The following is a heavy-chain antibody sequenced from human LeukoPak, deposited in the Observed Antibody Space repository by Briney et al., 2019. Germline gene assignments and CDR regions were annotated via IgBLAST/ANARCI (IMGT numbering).Heavy chain of an antibody. CDR3: ARDPTAMAPFDY. CDR2: IDWDDDK. D-gene: IGHD5-18*01. J-gene: IGHJ4*02. CDR1: GFSLSTSGMC. V-gene: IGHV2-70*11. Sequence: SGPTLVNPTHTLTLTCTFSGFSLSTSGMCVSWIGQPPGKALEWLARIDWDDDKYYSTSLKTRLTISKDTSKNQVVLTMTNMDPVDTATYYCARDPTAMAPFDYWGQGTLVTVSS.